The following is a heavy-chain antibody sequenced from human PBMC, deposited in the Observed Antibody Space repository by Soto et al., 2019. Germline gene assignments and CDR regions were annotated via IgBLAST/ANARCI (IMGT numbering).Heavy chain of an antibody. CDR3: XKHEGYCSSTTCSNFDY. V-gene: IGHV5-51*01. D-gene: IGHD2-2*01. J-gene: IGHJ4*02. CDR2: IYPGDSDT. Sequence: PGESLKISCKASGFTFTSYWIAWVRQMPGKGLEWMGIIYPGDSDTSYSPSFQGQVTISADKSINTAYLQWSSLKASDTAMYYCXKHEGYCSSTTCSNFDYWGQGTLVTVSS. CDR1: GFTFTSYW.